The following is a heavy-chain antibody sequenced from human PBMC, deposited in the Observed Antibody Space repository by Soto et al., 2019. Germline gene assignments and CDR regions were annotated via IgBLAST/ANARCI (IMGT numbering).Heavy chain of an antibody. Sequence: QVQLVQSGAEVKKPGSSVKVSCKASGGTFSSYAISWVRQAPGQGLEWMGGIIPIFGTANYAQKFQGRVTITADESTSTAYMELSSLRSEDTAVYYCARDRSVYYGSSGYPGYYFDYWGQGTLVTVSS. CDR3: ARDRSVYYGSSGYPGYYFDY. V-gene: IGHV1-69*01. CDR1: GGTFSSYA. J-gene: IGHJ4*02. CDR2: IIPIFGTA. D-gene: IGHD3-22*01.